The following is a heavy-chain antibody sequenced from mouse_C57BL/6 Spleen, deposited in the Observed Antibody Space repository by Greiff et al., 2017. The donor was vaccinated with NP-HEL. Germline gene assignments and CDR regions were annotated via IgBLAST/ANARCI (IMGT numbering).Heavy chain of an antibody. Sequence: VHVKQSGPELVKPGASVKISCKASGYSFTDYNMNWVKQSNGKSLEWIGVINPNYGTTSYNQKFKGKATLTVDQSSSTAYMQLNSLTSEDSAVYYCAKLGGNWYFDVWGTGTTVTVSS. J-gene: IGHJ1*03. CDR2: INPNYGTT. D-gene: IGHD4-1*01. CDR3: AKLGGNWYFDV. V-gene: IGHV1-39*01. CDR1: GYSFTDYN.